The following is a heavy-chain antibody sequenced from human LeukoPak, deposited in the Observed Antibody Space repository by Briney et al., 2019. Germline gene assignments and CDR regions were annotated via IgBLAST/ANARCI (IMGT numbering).Heavy chain of an antibody. J-gene: IGHJ6*03. Sequence: GASVKVSCKASGYTFTGYYMHWVRQAPGQGLEWMGWINPNSGGTNYAQKFQGRVTMTRDTSISTAYMELSRLRSDDTAVYYCARPATARGYDMDYYMDVWGKGTTVTISS. CDR3: ARPATARGYDMDYYMDV. CDR2: INPNSGGT. V-gene: IGHV1-2*02. CDR1: GYTFTGYY. D-gene: IGHD3-9*01.